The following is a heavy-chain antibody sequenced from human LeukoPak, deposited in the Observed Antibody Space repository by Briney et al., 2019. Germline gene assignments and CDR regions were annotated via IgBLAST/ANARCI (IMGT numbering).Heavy chain of an antibody. D-gene: IGHD3-16*02. CDR2: IKQDGSEK. CDR1: GFTFSSYW. V-gene: IGHV3-7*05. Sequence: PGGSLRLSCAASGFTFSSYWMSWVRQVPGKGLEWVANIKQDGSEKYYVDSVKGRFTISRDNAKNSLYLQMNSLRAEDTAVYHCAKDRLMGAIVDFDYWGQGTLVTVSS. CDR3: AKDRLMGAIVDFDY. J-gene: IGHJ4*02.